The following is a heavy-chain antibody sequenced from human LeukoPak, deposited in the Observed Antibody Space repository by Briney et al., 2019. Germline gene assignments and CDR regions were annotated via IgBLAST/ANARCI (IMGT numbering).Heavy chain of an antibody. D-gene: IGHD2-2*02. Sequence: GGSLRLSCAASGFTFSSYWMSWVRQAPGKGLEWVANIKQDGSEKYYVDSVKGRFTISRDNAKNSLYLQMNSLRAEDTAVHYCARARLGYCSSTSCYRPYYYYMDVWGKGTTVTVSS. CDR1: GFTFSSYW. CDR3: ARARLGYCSSTSCYRPYYYYMDV. CDR2: IKQDGSEK. J-gene: IGHJ6*03. V-gene: IGHV3-7*01.